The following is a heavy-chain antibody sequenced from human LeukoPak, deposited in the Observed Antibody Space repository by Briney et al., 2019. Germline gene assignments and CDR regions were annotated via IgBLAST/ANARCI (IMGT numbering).Heavy chain of an antibody. J-gene: IGHJ3*02. D-gene: IGHD3-9*01. CDR1: GGSISNLDYY. CDR3: ARDLLDILTGYYPDDAFDI. V-gene: IGHV4-61*02. Sequence: SETLSLTCTVSGGSISNLDYYWTWIRQPAGKRLEWIGRIYTSGSTYYNPSLKSRVTISVDTSKNQFSLKLSSVTAADTAVYYCARDLLDILTGYYPDDAFDIWGQGTMVTVSS. CDR2: IYTSGST.